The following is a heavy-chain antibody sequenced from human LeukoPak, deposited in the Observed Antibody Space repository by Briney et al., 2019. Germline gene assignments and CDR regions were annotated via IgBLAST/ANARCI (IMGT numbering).Heavy chain of an antibody. V-gene: IGHV1-2*02. D-gene: IGHD7-27*01. CDR1: GYTFTGYY. CDR2: IKPDNGDT. CDR3: ARFDQDWGTFDY. J-gene: IGHJ4*02. Sequence: ASVKVSRKASGYTFTGYYMHWVRQAPGQGLEWMGWIKPDNGDTNYVQKFQGRVTMTRDTSITTAYMELSLRSDDTAVYYCARFDQDWGTFDYWGQGTVVTVSS.